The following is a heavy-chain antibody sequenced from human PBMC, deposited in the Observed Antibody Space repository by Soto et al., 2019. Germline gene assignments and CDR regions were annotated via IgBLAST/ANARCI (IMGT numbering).Heavy chain of an antibody. D-gene: IGHD3-22*01. J-gene: IGHJ5*02. V-gene: IGHV4-59*01. CDR3: TGAYYDINGYSLDP. CDR1: GGSISNGY. Sequence: SETLSLTCSVSGGSISNGYWTWIRQPPGKRLEWIGYIYYGGSINYNPSLKSRVIISVDTAKNQFSLRLSSVTAADTAVYYCTGAYYDINGYSLDPWGQGTSVTVSS. CDR2: IYYGGSI.